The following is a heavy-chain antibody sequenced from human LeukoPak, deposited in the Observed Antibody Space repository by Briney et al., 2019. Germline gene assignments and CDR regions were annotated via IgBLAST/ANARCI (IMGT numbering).Heavy chain of an antibody. Sequence: SETLSLTCTVSGGSISSSSYYWGWTRQPPGKGLEWIGSIYYSGSTYYNPSLKSRVTISVDTSKNQFSLKLSSVTAADTAVYYCARLSRNPGYSSGWPYFDYWGQGTLVTVSS. CDR2: IYYSGST. D-gene: IGHD6-19*01. CDR3: ARLSRNPGYSSGWPYFDY. J-gene: IGHJ4*02. V-gene: IGHV4-39*01. CDR1: GGSISSSSYY.